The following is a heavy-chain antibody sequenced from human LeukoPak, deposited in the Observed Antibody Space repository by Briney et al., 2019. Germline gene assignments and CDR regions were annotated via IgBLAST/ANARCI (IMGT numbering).Heavy chain of an antibody. CDR3: ARSEREVGGGSCYSLSGCQAAEYFQH. V-gene: IGHV1-2*02. CDR1: GYTFTGYY. CDR2: INPNSGGT. Sequence: ASVKVSCKASGYTFTGYYMHWVRQAPGQGLEWMGWINPNSGGTNYAQKFQGRVTMTRDTSISTAYMELSRLRSDDTAVYYCARSEREVGGGSCYSLSGCQAAEYFQHWGQGTLVTVSP. J-gene: IGHJ1*01. D-gene: IGHD2-15*01.